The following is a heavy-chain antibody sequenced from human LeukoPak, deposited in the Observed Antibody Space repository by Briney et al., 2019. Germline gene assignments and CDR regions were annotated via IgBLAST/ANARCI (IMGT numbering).Heavy chain of an antibody. CDR2: ICSGGST. Sequence: GGSLRLSCAASGFTVSSNYMSWVRQAPGKGLEWVSVICSGGSTYYADSVKGRFTISRDNSKNTLYLQMNSLRAEDTAVYYCARPYSSSWENFHYWGQGTLVTVSS. CDR1: GFTVSSNY. J-gene: IGHJ4*02. D-gene: IGHD6-13*01. CDR3: ARPYSSSWENFHY. V-gene: IGHV3-53*01.